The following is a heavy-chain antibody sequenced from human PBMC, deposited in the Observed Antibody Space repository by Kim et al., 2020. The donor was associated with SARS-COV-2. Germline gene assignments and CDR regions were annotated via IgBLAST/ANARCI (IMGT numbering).Heavy chain of an antibody. J-gene: IGHJ4*02. CDR2: TIP. CDR3: ARGNLGGFDY. D-gene: IGHD1-26*01. Sequence: TIPSYAASVKGRLTISKDNAKNTLYLQMRHLRAEDTAVYYCARGNLGGFDYWGQGTLVTVSS. V-gene: IGHV3-74*01.